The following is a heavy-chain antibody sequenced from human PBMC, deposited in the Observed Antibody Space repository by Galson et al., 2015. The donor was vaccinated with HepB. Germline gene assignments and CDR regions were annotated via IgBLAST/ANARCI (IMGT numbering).Heavy chain of an antibody. V-gene: IGHV1-69*10. CDR3: ATETADYGDHRHQHYYYMDV. CDR1: GGTFSSYA. CDR2: IIPILGIT. Sequence: SVKVSCKASGGTFSSYAISWVRQAPGRGLEWMGGIIPILGITNYAQKFQGRVTITADKSTSTAYMELSSLRSEDTAVYYCATETADYGDHRHQHYYYMDVWGKGTTVTVSS. J-gene: IGHJ6*03. D-gene: IGHD4-17*01.